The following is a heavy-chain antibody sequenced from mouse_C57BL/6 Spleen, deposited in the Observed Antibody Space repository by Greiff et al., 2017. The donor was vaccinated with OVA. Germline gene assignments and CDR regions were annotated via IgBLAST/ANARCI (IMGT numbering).Heavy chain of an antibody. CDR3: ARSGTDYDVCY. J-gene: IGHJ2*01. Sequence: QVQLQQSGTELVKPGASVKLSCKASGYTFTSYWMHWVKQRPGQGLEWIGNINPSNSGTNYNAKFKSKATLTVDKSSSTAYMQLSSLTSEDSAVYYCARSGTDYDVCYWGQGTTLTVSS. D-gene: IGHD2-4*01. V-gene: IGHV1-53*01. CDR2: INPSNSGT. CDR1: GYTFTSYW.